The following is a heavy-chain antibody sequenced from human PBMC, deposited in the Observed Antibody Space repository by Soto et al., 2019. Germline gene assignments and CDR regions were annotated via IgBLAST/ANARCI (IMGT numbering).Heavy chain of an antibody. CDR3: ARAAGKGWFDP. CDR1: GGSISSGGYS. Sequence: SETLSLTCAVSGGSISSGGYSWSWIRQPPGKGLEWIGYIYHSGSTYYNPSLKSRVTISVDRSKNQFSLKLSSVTAADTAVYYCARAAGKGWFDPWGQGTLVTVSS. J-gene: IGHJ5*02. CDR2: IYHSGST. V-gene: IGHV4-30-2*01.